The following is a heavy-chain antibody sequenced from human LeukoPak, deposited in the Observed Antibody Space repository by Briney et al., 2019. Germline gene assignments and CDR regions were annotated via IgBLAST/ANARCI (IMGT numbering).Heavy chain of an antibody. D-gene: IGHD3-22*01. J-gene: IGHJ4*02. Sequence: SETLSLTCTVSGGSISSSSYYWGWIRQPPGKGLEWIGSIYYSGSTYYNPSLKSRVTISVDTSKNQFSLKLSSVTAADTAVYYCARTLRGYYYYWGQGTLVTVSS. V-gene: IGHV4-39*01. CDR1: GGSISSSSYY. CDR2: IYYSGST. CDR3: ARTLRGYYYY.